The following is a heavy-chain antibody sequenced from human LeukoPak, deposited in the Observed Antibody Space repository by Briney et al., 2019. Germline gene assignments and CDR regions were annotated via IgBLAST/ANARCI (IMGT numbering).Heavy chain of an antibody. Sequence: SETLSLTCTVSGGSVSSGSYYWSWIRQPPGKGLEWIGYIYYSGSTNYNPSLKSRVTISVDTSKNQFSLKLSSVTAADTAVYYCARAAYSGSYHSDYWGQGTLVTVSS. CDR3: ARAAYSGSYHSDY. J-gene: IGHJ4*02. D-gene: IGHD1-26*01. CDR2: IYYSGST. CDR1: GGSVSSGSYY. V-gene: IGHV4-61*01.